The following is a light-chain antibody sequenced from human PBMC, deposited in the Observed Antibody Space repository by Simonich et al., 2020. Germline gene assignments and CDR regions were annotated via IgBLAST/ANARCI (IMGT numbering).Light chain of an antibody. CDR1: ALPKQY. J-gene: IGLJ2*01. V-gene: IGLV3-25*03. CDR2: KDS. Sequence: SYELTQPPSVSVSPGQTARSTCSGEALPKQYAYWYQQKPGQAPVLVIDKDSERPSGIPERFSASSSWTTVTLTIIGVQAEDEADYYCQSADSSGTFHVVFGGGTKLTVL. CDR3: QSADSSGTFHVV.